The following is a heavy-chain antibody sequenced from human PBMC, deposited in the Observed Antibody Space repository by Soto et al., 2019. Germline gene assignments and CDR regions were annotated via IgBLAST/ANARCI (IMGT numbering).Heavy chain of an antibody. CDR2: IIPILGIA. CDR1: GGTFSSYT. V-gene: IGHV1-69*02. Sequence: GASVKVSCKASGGTFSSYTISWLRQAPGQGLEWMGRIIPILGIANYAQKFQGRVTITAGKSTSTAYMELSSLRSEDTAVYCCARGAVVEHDIYYYSYMDVWGKGTTVTVSS. CDR3: ARGAVVEHDIYYYSYMDV. J-gene: IGHJ6*03. D-gene: IGHD2-2*01.